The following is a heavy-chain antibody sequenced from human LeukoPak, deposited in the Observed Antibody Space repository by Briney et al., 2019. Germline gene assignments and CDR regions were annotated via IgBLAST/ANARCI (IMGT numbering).Heavy chain of an antibody. V-gene: IGHV3-23*01. CDR3: AKDRVGAMLYFDL. CDR1: GFSFRNYG. CDR2: LSGSGDTT. Sequence: GGSLRLSCAASGFSFRNYGMSWVRQAPGKGLEWVSALSGSGDTTYYGDSERGRFTISRDNSKNTLYLQINSLRAEDTAVYFCAKDRVGAMLYFDLWGQETLVTVSS. D-gene: IGHD1-26*01. J-gene: IGHJ4*02.